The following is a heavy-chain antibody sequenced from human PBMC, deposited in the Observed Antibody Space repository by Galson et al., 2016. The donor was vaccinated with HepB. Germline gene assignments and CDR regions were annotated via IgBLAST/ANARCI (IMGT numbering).Heavy chain of an antibody. V-gene: IGHV3-23*01. CDR2: ISGSGGST. Sequence: SLRLSCAASGFTFSSYAMSWVRQAPGQGLEWVSAISGSGGSTYYVDSVKGRITITRDNSKSTLYLQMTGLRVEDTAVYYCAKGDRSSDWEVDYWGQGTLVTVSS. D-gene: IGHD6-19*01. J-gene: IGHJ4*02. CDR3: AKGDRSSDWEVDY. CDR1: GFTFSSYA.